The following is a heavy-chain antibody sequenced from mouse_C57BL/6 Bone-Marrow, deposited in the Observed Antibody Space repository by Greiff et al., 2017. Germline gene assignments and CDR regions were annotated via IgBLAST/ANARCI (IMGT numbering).Heavy chain of an antibody. D-gene: IGHD2-2*01. CDR2: IWSDGST. J-gene: IGHJ3*01. V-gene: IGHV2-6*03. CDR1: GFSLTSYG. Sequence: QVQLKESGPGLVAPSQSLSITCTVSGFSLTSYGVHWVRQPPGKGLEWLVVIWSDGSTTYNSAPKSRLSISKDNSKSQVILKMSSLQTDDAAVYYCARGYGYDGAWFAYWGQGTLVTVSA. CDR3: ARGYGYDGAWFAY.